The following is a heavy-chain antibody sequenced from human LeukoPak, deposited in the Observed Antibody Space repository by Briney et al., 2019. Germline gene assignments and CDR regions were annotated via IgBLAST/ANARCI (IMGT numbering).Heavy chain of an antibody. J-gene: IGHJ4*02. D-gene: IGHD3-22*01. Sequence: ASVKVSCKASGYTFTGYYMHWVRQAPGQGLEWMGWINPNSGGTNYAQKFQGRVTMTRDTSISTAYMELSRLRSDDTAVYYCARHSSGYYYLAFDYWGQGTLVTVSS. V-gene: IGHV1-2*02. CDR2: INPNSGGT. CDR1: GYTFTGYY. CDR3: ARHSSGYYYLAFDY.